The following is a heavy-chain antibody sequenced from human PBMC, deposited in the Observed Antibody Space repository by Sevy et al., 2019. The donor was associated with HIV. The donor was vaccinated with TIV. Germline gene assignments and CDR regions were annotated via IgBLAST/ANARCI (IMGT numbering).Heavy chain of an antibody. Sequence: GGSLRLSCAASGFTFSSYAMNWVRQAPGKGLEWVSTIFGSGGGTYYADSVNGRFTISRDNSKNTLYLQMNSLRAEDTAVYYCAGGRYDSSGSFDAFDIWGQGTMVTVSS. CDR3: AGGRYDSSGSFDAFDI. J-gene: IGHJ3*02. V-gene: IGHV3-23*01. CDR1: GFTFSSYA. CDR2: IFGSGGGT. D-gene: IGHD3-22*01.